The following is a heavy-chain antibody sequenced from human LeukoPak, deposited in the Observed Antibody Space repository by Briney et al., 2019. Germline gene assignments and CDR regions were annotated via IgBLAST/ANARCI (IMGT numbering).Heavy chain of an antibody. CDR1: GGSISSGGYY. J-gene: IGHJ4*02. V-gene: IGHV3-23*01. CDR2: ISGSGGST. D-gene: IGHD4-17*01. CDR3: AKAHGDSGLPFDY. Sequence: ETLSLTCTVSGGSISSGGYYWSWVRQAPGKGLEWVSAISGSGGSTYYADSVKGRFTISRDNSKNTLYLQMNSLRAEDTAVYYCAKAHGDSGLPFDYWGQGTLVTVSS.